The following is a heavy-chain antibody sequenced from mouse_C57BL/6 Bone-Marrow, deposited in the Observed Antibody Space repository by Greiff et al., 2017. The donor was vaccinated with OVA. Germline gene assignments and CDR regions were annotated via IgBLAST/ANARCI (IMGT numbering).Heavy chain of an antibody. V-gene: IGHV5-17*01. J-gene: IGHJ4*01. Sequence: EVKLVESGGGLVKPGGSLKLSCAASGFTFSDYGMHWVRQAPEKGLEWVAYISSGSSTIYYADTVKGRFTISRDNAMNTLLLQMTRLRSEDTAMYYGARLPLWGTTVVEAMDYWGQGTSVTVSS. D-gene: IGHD1-1*01. CDR2: ISSGSSTI. CDR1: GFTFSDYG. CDR3: ARLPLWGTTVVEAMDY.